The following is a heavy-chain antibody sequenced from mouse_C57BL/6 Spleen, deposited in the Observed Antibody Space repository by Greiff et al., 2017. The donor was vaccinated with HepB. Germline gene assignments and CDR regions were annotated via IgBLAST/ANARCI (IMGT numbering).Heavy chain of an antibody. Sequence: QVQLKQSGPELVKPGASVKISCKASGYAFSSSWMNWVKQRPGKGLEWIGRIYPGDGDTNYNGKFKGKATLTADKSSSTAYMQLSSLTSEDSAVYFCARNYDVRFDYWGQGTTLTVSS. CDR1: GYAFSSSW. J-gene: IGHJ2*01. D-gene: IGHD1-1*01. CDR2: IYPGDGDT. CDR3: ARNYDVRFDY. V-gene: IGHV1-82*01.